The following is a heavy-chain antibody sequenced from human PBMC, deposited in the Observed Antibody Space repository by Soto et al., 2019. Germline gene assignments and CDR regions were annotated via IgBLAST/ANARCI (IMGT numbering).Heavy chain of an antibody. CDR2: ISAYNGNT. CDR1: GYTFTSYG. D-gene: IGHD3-22*01. CDR3: ARSWGGSYYDSSGYHPGV. V-gene: IGHV1-18*04. Sequence: GASVKVSCKASGYTFTSYGISWVRQAPGQGLECMGWISAYNGNTNYAQKLQGRVTMTTDTSTSTAYMELRSLRSDDTAVYYCARSWGGSYYDSSGYHPGVWGQGTTVTVS. J-gene: IGHJ6*02.